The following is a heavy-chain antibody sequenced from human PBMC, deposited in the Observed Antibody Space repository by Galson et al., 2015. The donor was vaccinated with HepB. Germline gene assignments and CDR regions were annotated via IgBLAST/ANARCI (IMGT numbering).Heavy chain of an antibody. J-gene: IGHJ6*03. Sequence: SETLSLTCAVYGGSFNDYSWNWIRQSPLKGLEWLGEISPSGNTNYNPSLQGRLTISVDTSKNQFSLELRSVGAADTAVYYCARRASGKSLYQLARKQYYYYYIDVWGKGTTLTVS. CDR3: ARRASGKSLYQLARKQYYYYYIDV. CDR1: GGSFNDYS. V-gene: IGHV4-34*01. D-gene: IGHD6-19*01. CDR2: ISPSGNT.